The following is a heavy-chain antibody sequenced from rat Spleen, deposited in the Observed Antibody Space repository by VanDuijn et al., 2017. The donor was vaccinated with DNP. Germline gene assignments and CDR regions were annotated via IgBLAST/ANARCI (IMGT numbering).Heavy chain of an antibody. V-gene: IGHV5-7*01. CDR1: AFTFSDYY. CDR2: ISYDGSTT. J-gene: IGHJ2*01. Sequence: EVQLVESGGGLVQPGRSLKLSCAASAFTFSDYYMAWVRQAPKKGLEWVASISYDGSTTNYRDSVKGRITVSRDNAKSTLYLQMDSLRSEDTATYYCARPDYWGQGVMVTVSS. CDR3: ARPDY.